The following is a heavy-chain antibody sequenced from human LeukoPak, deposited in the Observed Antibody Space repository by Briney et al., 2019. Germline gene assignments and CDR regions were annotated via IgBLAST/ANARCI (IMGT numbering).Heavy chain of an antibody. Sequence: GASVKVSCKASGYTFTGYYMHWVRQAPGQGLEWMGFIDPNNGDPNYAQKFQGRVTLTRDTSISTAYMELSSLRSDDTAVYHCATDEGGWGQGTLVTVSS. CDR3: ATDEGG. CDR2: IDPNNGDP. J-gene: IGHJ1*01. V-gene: IGHV1-2*02. D-gene: IGHD3-16*01. CDR1: GYTFTGYY.